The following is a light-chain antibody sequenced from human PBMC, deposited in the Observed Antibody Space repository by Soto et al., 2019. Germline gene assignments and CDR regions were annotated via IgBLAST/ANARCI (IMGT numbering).Light chain of an antibody. CDR3: TQSTLLPNR. Sequence: ITKTPSSLSVAPGQPASISVGSVQSLLHITGETFLFWYLQKPGQSPQLLIYEVSTRVSGVPDRFSGSGSGTDFTLEISRVETDDVGIYCCTQSTLLPNRFGQGARPDIK. CDR2: EVS. CDR1: QSLLHITGETF. V-gene: IGKV2D-29*02. J-gene: IGKJ5*01.